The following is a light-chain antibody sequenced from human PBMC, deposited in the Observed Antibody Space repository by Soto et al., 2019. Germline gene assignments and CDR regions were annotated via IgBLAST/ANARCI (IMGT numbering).Light chain of an antibody. CDR3: RQYYDWPEYT. V-gene: IGKV3-15*01. J-gene: IGKJ2*01. CDR1: QSVGSN. CDR2: RAS. Sequence: ETVMTQSPATLSVSPGESATLSCRASQSVGSNLAWYQQKPGQAPRLLIYRASTRATGVPVRFCGGESGTVFTLSINSLQSEDFGGYCCRQYYDWPEYTFGQGAKLEI.